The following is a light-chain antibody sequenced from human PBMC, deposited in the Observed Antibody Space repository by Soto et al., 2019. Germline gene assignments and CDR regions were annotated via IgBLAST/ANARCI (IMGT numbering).Light chain of an antibody. J-gene: IGKJ1*01. Sequence: DIQMTHSPSSLSASVGDRVTITCRASQTISSWLAWYRQKPGKAPKHLIYKASTLKSGVPSRFSGSGSGTEFTLTISSLQPDDFATYYCQHYNSYSEAFGQGTKVDIK. V-gene: IGKV1-5*03. CDR1: QTISSW. CDR2: KAS. CDR3: QHYNSYSEA.